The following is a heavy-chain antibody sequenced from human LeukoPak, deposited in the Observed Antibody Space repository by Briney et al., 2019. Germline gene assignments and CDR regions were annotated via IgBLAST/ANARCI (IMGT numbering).Heavy chain of an antibody. D-gene: IGHD3-10*01. CDR3: ASEYMVRGVIHYFDY. CDR1: GGSFSGYY. V-gene: IGHV4-34*01. J-gene: IGHJ4*02. Sequence: PSETLSLTCAVYGGSFSGYYWSWIRQPPGKGLEWIGEINHSGSTNYNPSLKSRVTISVDTSKNQFSLKLSSVTAADTAVYYCASEYMVRGVIHYFDYWGQGTLVTVSS. CDR2: INHSGST.